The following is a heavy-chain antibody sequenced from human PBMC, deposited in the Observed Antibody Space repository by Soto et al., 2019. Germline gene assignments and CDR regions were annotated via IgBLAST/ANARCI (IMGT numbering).Heavy chain of an antibody. D-gene: IGHD3-10*01. J-gene: IGHJ6*03. CDR2: IYYSGST. V-gene: IGHV4-39*01. CDR3: ARHMGTGVFSYSFYTVF. Sequence: SETLSLTCTVSGGSISSSSYYWGWIRQPPGKGLEWIGSIYYSGSTYYNPSLKSRVTISVDTSKNQFSLKLSSVTAADTAVYYCARHMGTGVFSYSFYTVFLGKGPTVSV. CDR1: GGSISSSSYY.